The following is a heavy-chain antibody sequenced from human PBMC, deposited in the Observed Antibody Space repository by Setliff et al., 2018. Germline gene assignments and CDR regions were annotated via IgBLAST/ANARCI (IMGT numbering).Heavy chain of an antibody. J-gene: IGHJ5*02. V-gene: IGHV4-39*01. Sequence: ETLSLTCTVSGGSISSSSYYWGWIRQPPGKGLEWIGSIYYSGSTYYNPSLKSRVTISVDTSKNQFSLKLSSVTAADTAVYYCARSGDYGSGRLSPWGQGTLVTVSS. CDR2: IYYSGST. CDR1: GGSISSSSYY. D-gene: IGHD3-10*01. CDR3: ARSGDYGSGRLSP.